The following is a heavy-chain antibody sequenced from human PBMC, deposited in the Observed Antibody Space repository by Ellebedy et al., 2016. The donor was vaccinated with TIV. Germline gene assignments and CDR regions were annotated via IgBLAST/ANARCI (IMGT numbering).Heavy chain of an antibody. D-gene: IGHD3-10*01. CDR3: TKDSGWEHEY. CDR2: ISDNGGST. Sequence: GESLKISCGASGFIFKNFLMYWVRQAPGKGLEWVSGISDNGGSTYYADSVEGRFTIARDNSKTTLYLQMNNLRVEDTALYYCTKDSGWEHEYWGQGTLVTISS. J-gene: IGHJ4*02. V-gene: IGHV3-23*01. CDR1: GFIFKNFL.